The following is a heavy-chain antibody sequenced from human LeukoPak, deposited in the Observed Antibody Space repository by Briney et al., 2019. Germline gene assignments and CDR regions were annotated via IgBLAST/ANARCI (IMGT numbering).Heavy chain of an antibody. V-gene: IGHV1-2*06. D-gene: IGHD1-26*01. CDR2: INPNSGGT. CDR1: GYTFTGYY. CDR3: ARGLVGATSLFDP. Sequence: ASVKVSCKASGYTFTGYYMHWVRQAPGQGLEWMGRINPNSGGTNYAQKFQGRVTMTRDTSISTAYMELSRLRSDDTAVYYCARGLVGATSLFDPGGQGTLVTVSS. J-gene: IGHJ5*02.